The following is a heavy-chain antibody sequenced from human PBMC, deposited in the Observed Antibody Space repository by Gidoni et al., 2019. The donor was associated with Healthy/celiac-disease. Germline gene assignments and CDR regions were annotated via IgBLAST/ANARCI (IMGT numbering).Heavy chain of an antibody. D-gene: IGHD3-3*01. V-gene: IGHV3-53*01. J-gene: IGHJ6*02. CDR1: GFTVSSTY. Sequence: EVQLVESGGGLIQPGGSLRLSCAASGFTVSSTYMSWVRQAPGKGLEWVSVIYSGGSTYYADSVKGRFTISRDNSKNTLYLQMNSLRAEDTAVYYCAVYYDFWSGYPPEGGMDVWGQGTTVTVSS. CDR3: AVYYDFWSGYPPEGGMDV. CDR2: IYSGGST.